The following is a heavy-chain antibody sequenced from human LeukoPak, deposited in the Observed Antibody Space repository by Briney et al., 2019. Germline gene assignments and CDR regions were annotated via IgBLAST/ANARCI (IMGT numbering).Heavy chain of an antibody. Sequence: GGSLRLFCAASGFTFSDYYMSWIRQAPGKGLEWISYISSSGSSIFYADSVKGRFTISRDNAKNSVFLQMNSLRAEDTAVYYCARDIWLGPSVEYWGQGTLVTVSS. V-gene: IGHV3-11*01. CDR1: GFTFSDYY. CDR2: ISSSGSSI. CDR3: ARDIWLGPSVEY. J-gene: IGHJ4*02. D-gene: IGHD6-19*01.